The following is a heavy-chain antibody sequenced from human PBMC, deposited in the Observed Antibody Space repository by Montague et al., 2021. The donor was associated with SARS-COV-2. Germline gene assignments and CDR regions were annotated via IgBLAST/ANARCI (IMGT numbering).Heavy chain of an antibody. J-gene: IGHJ5*02. CDR2: IYYTGST. CDR3: ARGGTSSYYDSWTGYIRLPFWFDT. D-gene: IGHD3-3*01. CDR1: GGPVSSYY. V-gene: IGHV4-59*02. Sequence: SETLSLTCTVSGGPVSSYYWSWIRQPPGKGLEWIGYIYYTGSTNYNPSLKSRVTISVDMSNNQFSLKVNSVTAADTAVYYCARGGTSSYYDSWTGYIRLPFWFDTWGQGTLVTGSS.